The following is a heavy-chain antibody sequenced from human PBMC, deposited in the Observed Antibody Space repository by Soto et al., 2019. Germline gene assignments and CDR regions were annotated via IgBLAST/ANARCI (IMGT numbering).Heavy chain of an antibody. Sequence: GGSLRLSCAASGFTFSSYSMNWVRRAPGKGLEWVSYISSSSTIYYADSVKGRFTISRDNAKNSLYLQMNSLRDEDTAVYYCARVGYYDFWSGYETSYGMDVWGQGTKVTVSS. CDR3: ARVGYYDFWSGYETSYGMDV. D-gene: IGHD3-3*01. J-gene: IGHJ6*02. CDR1: GFTFSSYS. CDR2: ISSSSTI. V-gene: IGHV3-48*02.